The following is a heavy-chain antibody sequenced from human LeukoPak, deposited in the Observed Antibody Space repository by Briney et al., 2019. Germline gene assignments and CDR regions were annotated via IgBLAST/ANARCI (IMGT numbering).Heavy chain of an antibody. Sequence: GGSLRLSCAASGFTFSSYSMNWVRQAPGKGLEWVSYISSSSSTIYYADSVKGRFTISRDNAKNSLYLQMNSLRAEDTAVYYCARDTGEMATITPYGYWGQGTLVTVSS. CDR1: GFTFSSYS. CDR2: ISSSSSTI. J-gene: IGHJ4*02. D-gene: IGHD5-24*01. V-gene: IGHV3-48*04. CDR3: ARDTGEMATITPYGY.